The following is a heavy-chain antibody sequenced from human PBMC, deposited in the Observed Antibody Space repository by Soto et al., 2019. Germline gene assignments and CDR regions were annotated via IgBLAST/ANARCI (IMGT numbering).Heavy chain of an antibody. V-gene: IGHV1-69*01. Sequence: QVQLVQSGAEVKKPGSSVKVSCKASGGTFSSYALSWVRQAPGQGLAWMGGIIPIFGTANYAQKFQGRVTITADESTSTAYMELSSLRSEDTAVYYCARGRTYYYDSSGYPPFDYWGQGTLVTVSS. D-gene: IGHD3-22*01. J-gene: IGHJ4*02. CDR1: GGTFSSYA. CDR2: IIPIFGTA. CDR3: ARGRTYYYDSSGYPPFDY.